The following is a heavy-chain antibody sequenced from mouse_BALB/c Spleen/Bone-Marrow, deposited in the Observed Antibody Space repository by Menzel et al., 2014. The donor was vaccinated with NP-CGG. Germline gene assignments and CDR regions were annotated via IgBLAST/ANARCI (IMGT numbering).Heavy chain of an antibody. D-gene: IGHD2-4*01. CDR1: GFAFSSYD. J-gene: IGHJ2*01. CDR3: ARRRGYDYAFDY. V-gene: IGHV5-9*02. CDR2: IRSSGTDT. Sequence: EVMLVESGGGLVKPGGSLKLSCAASGFAFSSYDMSWVRQTPEKRLEWVATIRSSGTDTYYSDSVKGRITISRDNARNTLYLQMSSLRSEDTALYYCARRRGYDYAFDYWGQGTTLTVSS.